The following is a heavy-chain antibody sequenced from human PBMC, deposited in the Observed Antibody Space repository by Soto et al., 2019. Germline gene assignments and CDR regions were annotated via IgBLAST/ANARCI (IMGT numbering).Heavy chain of an antibody. V-gene: IGHV4-59*01. CDR2: VYYSGGP. J-gene: IGHJ2*01. CDR3: ARGSVVQYWYFDL. D-gene: IGHD2-15*01. Sequence: PSETLSLTCTVSGGSISSYYWSWIRQPPGKGLEWIGYVYYSGGPNYNPSLKSRVTISLDTSKNQFSLKLVSVTAADTAVYYCARGSVVQYWYFDLWGRGTLVTVS. CDR1: GGSISSYY.